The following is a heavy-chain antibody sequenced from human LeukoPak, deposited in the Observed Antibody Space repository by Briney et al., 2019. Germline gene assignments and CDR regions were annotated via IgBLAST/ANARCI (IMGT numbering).Heavy chain of an antibody. CDR3: ATTIGLGFFDY. CDR2: IYYTGST. Sequence: SQTLSLTCTVSGDSMSNGGYFWSWIRQHPGKGLEWIGYIYYTGSTTYNPSLQSRVTISVDTSKNNFSLRLNPVTAADTAVYFCATTIGLGFFDYWGQGTLVTVSS. V-gene: IGHV4-31*03. D-gene: IGHD3-9*01. J-gene: IGHJ4*02. CDR1: GDSMSNGGYF.